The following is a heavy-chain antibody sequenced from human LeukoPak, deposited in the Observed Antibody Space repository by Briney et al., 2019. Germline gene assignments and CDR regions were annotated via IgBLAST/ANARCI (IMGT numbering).Heavy chain of an antibody. J-gene: IGHJ4*02. CDR1: GYTFTTYY. D-gene: IGHD4-17*01. CDR3: ARATPDTVLVGRPYLSTFDY. V-gene: IGHV1-46*01. CDR2: INPGGGST. Sequence: GASVKVSCKASGYTFTTYYMHWVRQAPGQGLEWMGIINPGGGSTSYAQNFQGRVTMTRDTSTSTVYMELSSLRSEDTAVYYCARATPDTVLVGRPYLSTFDYWGQGTQVTVST.